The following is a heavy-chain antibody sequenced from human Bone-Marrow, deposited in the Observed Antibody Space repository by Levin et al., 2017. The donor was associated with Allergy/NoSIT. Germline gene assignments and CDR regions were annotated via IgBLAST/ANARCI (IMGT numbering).Heavy chain of an antibody. V-gene: IGHV1-2*05. J-gene: IGHJ3*02. CDR1: GFSITDHY. D-gene: IGHD7-27*01. CDR3: AREMKAGEDDAFEI. CDR2: ISPVTGGT. Sequence: GESLKISCKASGFSITDHYMHWIRQAPGQGLEWVGRISPVTGGTDYIDKFRGRVTLARDTSINTVYMELTRLTSGDTGVFYCAREMKAGEDDAFEIWGQGTTVIVSS.